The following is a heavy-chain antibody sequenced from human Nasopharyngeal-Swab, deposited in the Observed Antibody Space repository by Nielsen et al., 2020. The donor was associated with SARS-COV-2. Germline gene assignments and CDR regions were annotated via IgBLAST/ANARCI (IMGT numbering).Heavy chain of an antibody. Sequence: GESLKISCAASGFTFSSYWMSWVRQAPGKGLEWVANIKQDGSEKYYVDSVKGRFTISRDNAKNSLYLQMNSLRAEDTAVYYCARDRRSGYCSGGSCSQLCDYWGQGTLVTVSS. CDR1: GFTFSSYW. CDR3: ARDRRSGYCSGGSCSQLCDY. CDR2: IKQDGSEK. J-gene: IGHJ4*02. D-gene: IGHD2-15*01. V-gene: IGHV3-7*01.